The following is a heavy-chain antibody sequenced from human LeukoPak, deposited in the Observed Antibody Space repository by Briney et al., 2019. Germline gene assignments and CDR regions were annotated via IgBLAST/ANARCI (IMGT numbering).Heavy chain of an antibody. D-gene: IGHD4-23*01. V-gene: IGHV5-51*01. CDR3: ARRVVNNRNWYFNL. J-gene: IGHJ2*01. CDR2: IHPGESDT. Sequence: GESLQISCQGSGYSFTRNWIGWVRQLPGKGLEWMGIIHPGESDTRYSPSFQGQVTISADKSINTAYLQWSSLKASDTAMYYCARRVVNNRNWYFNLWGRGTLVTVSS. CDR1: GYSFTRNW.